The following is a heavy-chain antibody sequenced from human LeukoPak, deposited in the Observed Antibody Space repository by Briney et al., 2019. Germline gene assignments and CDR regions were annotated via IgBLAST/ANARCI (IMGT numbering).Heavy chain of an antibody. Sequence: ASVKVSCKASGYTFTGYYMHWVRQAPGQGLEWMGWINPNSGGTNYAQKFQGRVTMTRDTSISTAYMELGRLRSDDTAVYYCASNVLRYFDDAFDIWGQGTMVTVSS. CDR1: GYTFTGYY. CDR2: INPNSGGT. J-gene: IGHJ3*02. V-gene: IGHV1-2*02. CDR3: ASNVLRYFDDAFDI. D-gene: IGHD3-9*01.